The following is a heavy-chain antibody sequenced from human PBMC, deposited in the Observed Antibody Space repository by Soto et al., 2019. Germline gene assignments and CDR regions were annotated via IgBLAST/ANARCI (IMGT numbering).Heavy chain of an antibody. J-gene: IGHJ5*02. V-gene: IGHV1-69*13. CDR2: IIPIFGTA. D-gene: IGHD2-2*01. CDR1: GGTFSSYA. CDR3: ARRAGYCSSTSCFTPYNWFDP. Sequence: SVKVSCKASGGTFSSYAISWVRQAPGQGLEWMGGIIPIFGTANYAQKFQGRVTITADESTSTAYMELSSLRSEATAVYYCARRAGYCSSTSCFTPYNWFDPWGQGTLVTVSS.